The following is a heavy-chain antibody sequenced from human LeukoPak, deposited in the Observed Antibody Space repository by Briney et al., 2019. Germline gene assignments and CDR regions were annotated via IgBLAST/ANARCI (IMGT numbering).Heavy chain of an antibody. CDR2: IWYDGSNK. CDR3: ARAPYEPWAYYFDY. Sequence: PGRSLRLSCAASGFTLSSYGMHWVRQAPGKGLEWVAVIWYDGSNKYYADSVKGRFTISRDNSKNTLYLQMNSLRAEDTAVYYCARAPYEPWAYYFDYWGQGTLVTVSS. J-gene: IGHJ4*02. V-gene: IGHV3-33*01. CDR1: GFTLSSYG. D-gene: IGHD3-3*01.